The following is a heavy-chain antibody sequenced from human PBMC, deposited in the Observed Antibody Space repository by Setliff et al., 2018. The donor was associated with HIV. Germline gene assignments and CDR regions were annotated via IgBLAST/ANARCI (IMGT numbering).Heavy chain of an antibody. V-gene: IGHV4-4*02. CDR3: VRHSRYYGSGSYLPPTIDY. Sequence: PSETLSLTCAVSGASISSTNWWTWVRQSPGEGLEWIGEIYHSGSTYYNPSLKSRVTISVDTSKNQFSLKLSSVTAADTAVYYCVRHSRYYGSGSYLPPTIDYWGQGTLVTVSS. CDR1: GASISSTNW. CDR2: IYHSGST. D-gene: IGHD3-10*01. J-gene: IGHJ4*02.